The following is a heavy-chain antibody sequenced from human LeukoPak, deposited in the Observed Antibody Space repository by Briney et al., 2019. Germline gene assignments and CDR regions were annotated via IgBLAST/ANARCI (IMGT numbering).Heavy chain of an antibody. V-gene: IGHV4-4*02. CDR3: ARDTTVTGWFDP. D-gene: IGHD4-17*01. J-gene: IGHJ5*02. Sequence: SETLSLTCAVSGGSISSSNWWSWVRQPPGKGLEWIGSIYYSGSTYYNPSLKSRVTISVDTSKNQFSLKLSSVTAADTAVYYCARDTTVTGWFDPWGQGTLVTVSS. CDR1: GGSISSSNW. CDR2: IYYSGST.